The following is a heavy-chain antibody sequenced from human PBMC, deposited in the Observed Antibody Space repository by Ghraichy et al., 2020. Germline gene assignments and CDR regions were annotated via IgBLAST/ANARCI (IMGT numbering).Heavy chain of an antibody. Sequence: LSLTCAASGFTFSSYAMSWVRQAPGKGLEWVSGISGSGGSTYYADSVKGRFTISRDNSKNTLYLQMNSLRAEDTAVYYCAKSSSSWYNWFDPWGQGTLVTVSS. J-gene: IGHJ5*02. D-gene: IGHD6-13*01. V-gene: IGHV3-23*01. CDR2: ISGSGGST. CDR1: GFTFSSYA. CDR3: AKSSSSWYNWFDP.